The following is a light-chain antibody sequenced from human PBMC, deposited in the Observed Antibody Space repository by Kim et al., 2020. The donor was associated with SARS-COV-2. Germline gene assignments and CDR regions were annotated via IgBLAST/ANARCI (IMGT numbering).Light chain of an antibody. Sequence: AAVGDRVTITCRASQGIRSHLAWYQHHPGKAPKLLIYAASTLQSGVPSRFSGSGSGTEFTLTISSLQPEDFATYFCQQYNFYPRTFGQGTKVDIK. V-gene: IGKV1-9*01. CDR1: QGIRSH. J-gene: IGKJ1*01. CDR2: AAS. CDR3: QQYNFYPRT.